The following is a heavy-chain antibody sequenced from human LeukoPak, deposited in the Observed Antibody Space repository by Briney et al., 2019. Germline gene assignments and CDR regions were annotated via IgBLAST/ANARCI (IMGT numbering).Heavy chain of an antibody. CDR2: ISAYSGKT. D-gene: IGHD3-16*02. CDR1: GYTFSSYG. V-gene: IGHV1-18*01. Sequence: ASVKVSCKASGYTFSSYGISWVRQAAGQGLEWMGWISAYSGKTEYAQKLQGRVTMTTDTSTSTAYMELRSLRSDDTAVYSCAVYSRIVNAFDIWGQGTMVTVSS. J-gene: IGHJ3*02. CDR3: AVYSRIVNAFDI.